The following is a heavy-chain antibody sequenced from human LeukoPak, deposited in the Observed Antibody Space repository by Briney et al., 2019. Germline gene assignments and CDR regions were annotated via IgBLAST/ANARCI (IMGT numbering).Heavy chain of an antibody. CDR1: GFTFDDYA. Sequence: PRGSLRLSCAASGFTFDDYAMHWVRQAPGKGLEWVPGISWNSGSIGYADSVKGRFTISRDNAKNSLYLQMNSLRAEDTALYYCVTMIVVAPGGAFDIWGQGTMVTVSS. CDR3: VTMIVVAPGGAFDI. D-gene: IGHD3-22*01. J-gene: IGHJ3*02. CDR2: ISWNSGSI. V-gene: IGHV3-9*01.